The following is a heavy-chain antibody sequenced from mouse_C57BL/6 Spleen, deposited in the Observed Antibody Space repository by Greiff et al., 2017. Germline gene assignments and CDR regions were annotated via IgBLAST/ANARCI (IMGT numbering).Heavy chain of an antibody. D-gene: IGHD2-1*01. CDR3: ARGYGPLRGYYYGG. J-gene: IGHJ2*01. CDR1: GFTFSSYA. CDR2: ISDGGSYT. V-gene: IGHV5-4*01. Sequence: EVQLVESGGGLVKPGGSLKLSCAASGFTFSSYAMSWVRQTPEKRLEWVATISDGGSYTYYPDNVKGRFTISRDNAKNNLYLQMSHLKSEDTAMYYCARGYGPLRGYYYGGWGNSTTLAVAS.